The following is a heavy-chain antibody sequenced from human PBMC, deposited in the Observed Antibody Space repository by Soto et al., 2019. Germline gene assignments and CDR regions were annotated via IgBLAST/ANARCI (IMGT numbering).Heavy chain of an antibody. J-gene: IGHJ6*02. CDR2: IYYSGST. CDR3: AITPTSRSYYDFWSGYYTTDYSYGMEV. V-gene: IGHV4-39*01. CDR1: GGSISSSSYY. Sequence: SETLSLTCTVSGGSISSSSYYLGWIRQPPGKGLGWIGSIYYSGSTYYNPSLKSRVTISVDTSKNQFSLKLSSVTAADTAVYYCAITPTSRSYYDFWSGYYTTDYSYGMEVWGQGTKVTVSS. D-gene: IGHD3-3*01.